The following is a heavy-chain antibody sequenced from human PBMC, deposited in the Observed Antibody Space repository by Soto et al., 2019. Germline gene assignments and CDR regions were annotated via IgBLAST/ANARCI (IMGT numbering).Heavy chain of an antibody. V-gene: IGHV3-7*03. CDR3: ASRPPEVNYYGVFDY. J-gene: IGHJ4*02. CDR1: GFIFSNYW. D-gene: IGHD3-3*01. CDR2: IKQDGSET. Sequence: VGSLRLSCAGSGFIFSNYWMTWVRQAPGKGLEWVANIKQDGSETYYVDSVKGRFTISRDNAKSSLYLQMNDLRAEDTAVYYCASRPPEVNYYGVFDYWGQGALVTVSS.